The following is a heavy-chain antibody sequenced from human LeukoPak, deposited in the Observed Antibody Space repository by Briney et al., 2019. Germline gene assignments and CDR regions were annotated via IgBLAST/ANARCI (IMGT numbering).Heavy chain of an antibody. CDR2: ISASGGST. J-gene: IGHJ4*02. CDR3: ARDIAARY. CDR1: GFTFSNYA. V-gene: IGHV3-23*01. Sequence: GGSLRLSCVASGFTFSNYAMSWVRQAPGKGLEWVSTISASGGSTYYADSVKGRFTISRDNSKNTLYLQMNSLRAEDTAVYYCARDIAARYWGQGTLVAVSS. D-gene: IGHD6-6*01.